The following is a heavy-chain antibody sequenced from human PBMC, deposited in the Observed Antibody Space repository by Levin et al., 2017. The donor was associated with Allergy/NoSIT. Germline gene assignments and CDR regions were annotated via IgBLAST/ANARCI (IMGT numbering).Heavy chain of an antibody. CDR1: GYTFTSYG. Sequence: ASVKVSCKASGYTFTSYGISWVRQAPGQGLEWMGWISAYNGNTNYAQKLQGRVTMTTDTSTSTAYMELRSLRSDDTAVYYCARSPRITIFGVTDYYGMDVWGQGTTVTVSS. J-gene: IGHJ6*02. V-gene: IGHV1-18*01. D-gene: IGHD3-3*01. CDR2: ISAYNGNT. CDR3: ARSPRITIFGVTDYYGMDV.